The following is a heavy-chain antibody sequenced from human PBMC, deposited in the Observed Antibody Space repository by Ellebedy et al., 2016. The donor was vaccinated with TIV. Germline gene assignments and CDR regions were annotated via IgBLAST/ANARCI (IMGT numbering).Heavy chain of an antibody. CDR2: ISYDGSNK. V-gene: IGHV3-30*03. Sequence: GESLKISCAASGFTFSSYGMHWVRQAPGKGLEWVAVISYDGSNKYYADSVKGRFTISRDNSKNTLYLQMNSLRAEDTAVYYCARPDYGDYFGYWGQGTLVTVSS. CDR3: ARPDYGDYFGY. CDR1: GFTFSSYG. D-gene: IGHD4-17*01. J-gene: IGHJ4*02.